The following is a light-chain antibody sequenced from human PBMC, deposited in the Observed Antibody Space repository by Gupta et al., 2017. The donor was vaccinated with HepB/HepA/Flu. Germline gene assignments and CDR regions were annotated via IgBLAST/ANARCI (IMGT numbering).Light chain of an antibody. V-gene: IGLV1-44*01. CDR3: ASWDDSLRGLL. CDR1: TSNIGSNT. CDR2: AND. Sequence: QSVLTQPPSASGIPGHRVTISCSGSTSNIGSNTVNWYRQVPGTAPKFLIFANDQRPSGVPDRFSGSKSGTSGSLAISGLQSDDEGDYYCASWDDSLRGLLFGGGTKLTVL. J-gene: IGLJ3*02.